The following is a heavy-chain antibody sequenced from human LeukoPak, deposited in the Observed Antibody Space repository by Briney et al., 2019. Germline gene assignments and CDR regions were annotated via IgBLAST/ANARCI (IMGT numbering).Heavy chain of an antibody. CDR2: FDPEDGET. V-gene: IGHV1-24*01. Sequence: ASVKVSCKVSGYTLTELSMHWVRQAPGKGLEWMGGFDPEDGETIYAQKFQGRVTMTEDTSTDTAYMELSSLRSEDTAVYYCARGHSSSFTPRGYFDYWGQGTLVTVSS. J-gene: IGHJ4*02. CDR1: GYTLTELS. D-gene: IGHD6-6*01. CDR3: ARGHSSSFTPRGYFDY.